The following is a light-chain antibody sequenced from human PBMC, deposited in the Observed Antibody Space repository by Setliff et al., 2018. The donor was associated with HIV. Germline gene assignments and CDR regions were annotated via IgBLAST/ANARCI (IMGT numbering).Light chain of an antibody. CDR3: CSYAGVSPSLV. V-gene: IGLV2-23*02. J-gene: IGLJ2*01. CDR2: EVN. Sequence: QSVLTQPASVSGSPGQSITISYTGTSRNIGSYKLVSWYQQRPGKAPKLFIYEVNQRPSGVSNRFSGSKSGNTASLTISGLQAEDEADYYCCSYAGVSPSLVFGGGTKVTVL. CDR1: SRNIGSYKL.